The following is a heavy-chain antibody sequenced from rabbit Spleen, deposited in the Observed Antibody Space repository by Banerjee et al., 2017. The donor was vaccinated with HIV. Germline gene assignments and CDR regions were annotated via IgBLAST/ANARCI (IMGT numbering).Heavy chain of an antibody. D-gene: IGHD2-1*01. CDR3: ARGSAAMTMVITGFYLNL. V-gene: IGHV1S40*01. J-gene: IGHJ4*01. CDR2: IHGDRSGST. CDR1: GFSFSAGYY. Sequence: QSLEESGGDLVKPGASLTLTCTASGFSFSAGYYTCWVRQAPGKGLEWIACIHGDRSGSTYYANWAKGRFTISRTSSTTVTLEMTSLTAADTATYFCARGSAAMTMVITGFYLNLWGPGTLSPS.